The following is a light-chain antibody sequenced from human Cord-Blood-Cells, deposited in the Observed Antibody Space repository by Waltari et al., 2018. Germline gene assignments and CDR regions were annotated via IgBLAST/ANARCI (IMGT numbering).Light chain of an antibody. J-gene: IGKJ4*01. CDR2: WAS. CDR3: QQYYSTPVI. CDR1: QSVLYSSNNKNY. Sequence: DIVMTQSPDPLAVSLGERATINCKSSQSVLYSSNNKNYLAWYQQKPGQPPKLLIYWASTRESGVPDRFSGSGSGTDFTLTISSLQAEDVAVYYCQQYYSTPVIFGGGTKVEIK. V-gene: IGKV4-1*01.